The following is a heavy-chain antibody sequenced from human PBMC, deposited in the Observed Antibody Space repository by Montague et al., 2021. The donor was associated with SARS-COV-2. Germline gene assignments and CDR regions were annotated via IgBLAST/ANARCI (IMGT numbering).Heavy chain of an antibody. CDR2: IFGSAAGT. D-gene: IGHD6-13*01. J-gene: IGHJ6*02. CDR1: GFAFNNFA. CDR3: AKDITRSSSWIDYYYYGMDV. V-gene: IGHV3-43*02. Sequence: SLRLSCAASGFAFNNFAMSWVRQAPGKGLEWVSSIFGSAAGTYYGDSVKGRFTISRDNSKNSLYLQMNSLRTEDTALYYCAKDITRSSSWIDYYYYGMDVWGQGTTVTVSS.